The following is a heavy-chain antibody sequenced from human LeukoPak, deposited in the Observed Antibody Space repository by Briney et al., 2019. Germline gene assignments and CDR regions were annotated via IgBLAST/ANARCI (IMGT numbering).Heavy chain of an antibody. V-gene: IGHV4-39*07. CDR1: GGSISSSNYY. D-gene: IGHD3-9*01. CDR3: ARAPPDYDILTGYYRTWFDP. J-gene: IGHJ5*02. CDR2: IYYSGSA. Sequence: SETLSLTCTVSGGSISSSNYYWGWIRQPPGKGLEWLGSIYYSGSAYYNPSLKSRVTISIDMSKNHFSLKLNSVTAADTAVYYCARAPPDYDILTGYYRTWFDPWGQGTLVTVSS.